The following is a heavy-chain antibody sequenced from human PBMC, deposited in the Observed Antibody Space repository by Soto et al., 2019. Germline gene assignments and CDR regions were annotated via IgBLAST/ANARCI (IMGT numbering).Heavy chain of an antibody. CDR3: ARCHGVAAGTTDFDY. D-gene: IGHD6-13*01. Sequence: QVQLVQSGAEVKKPGASVKVSCKASGYTFTSYDINWVRQATGQGLEWMGWMNPNSGNTGYAQKFQGRVTMTRNTAISTAYMEVSSLRSEETAVYYCARCHGVAAGTTDFDYWGQGTLVTVSP. CDR2: MNPNSGNT. V-gene: IGHV1-8*01. CDR1: GYTFTSYD. J-gene: IGHJ4*02.